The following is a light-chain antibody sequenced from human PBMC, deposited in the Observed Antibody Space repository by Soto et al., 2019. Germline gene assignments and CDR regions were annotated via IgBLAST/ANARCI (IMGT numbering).Light chain of an antibody. J-gene: IGKJ4*01. V-gene: IGKV3-15*01. CDR2: DAS. CDR3: QRYHNWPLT. CDR1: QSVSSK. Sequence: EIVMTQSPATLSVSPGERATLSCRASQSVSSKLAWYQQRPGQAPRLLIYDASTRATGIPARFSGSGSGTEFTLTISSLQSEDFAVYYCQRYHNWPLTFGGGTKVEIK.